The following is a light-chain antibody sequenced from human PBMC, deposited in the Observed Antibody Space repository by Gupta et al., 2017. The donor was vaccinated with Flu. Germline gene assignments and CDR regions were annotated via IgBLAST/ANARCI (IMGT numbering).Light chain of an antibody. CDR3: RQSRQSLPLT. V-gene: IGKV2-28*01. CDR2: LGS. CDR1: QSRRDSHGYSC. Sequence: TPRESASICCRFSQSRRDSHGYSCLAGYLQKPGQAPQLLIYLGSYRVARVPDRFSGSGSGTNXSLKSSXGEAEDVGVYYCRQSRQSLPLTFGXGTKVEIK. J-gene: IGKJ4*01.